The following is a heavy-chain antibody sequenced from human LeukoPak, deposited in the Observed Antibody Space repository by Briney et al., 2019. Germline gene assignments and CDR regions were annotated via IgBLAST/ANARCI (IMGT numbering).Heavy chain of an antibody. V-gene: IGHV3-74*01. J-gene: IGHJ5*02. Sequence: GGSLRLSCAASGFTFSGCWMHWVRQAPGKGLVWVSRINSDGSSTSYADSVKGRFTISRDNAKNTLYLQMNSLRAEDTAVYYCARSSGYYYNWFDPWGQGTLVTVSS. CDR2: INSDGSST. D-gene: IGHD3-22*01. CDR1: GFTFSGCW. CDR3: ARSSGYYYNWFDP.